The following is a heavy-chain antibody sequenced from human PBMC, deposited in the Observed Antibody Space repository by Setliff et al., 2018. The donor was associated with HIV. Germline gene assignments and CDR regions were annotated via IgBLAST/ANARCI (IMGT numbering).Heavy chain of an antibody. V-gene: IGHV4-39*07. Sequence: SETLSLTCTVSGGSISSFSYYWGWIRQPPGKGPEWIGSIFHTGNTYYNPSLKGRVTISVDTSKNQFSLKLSSVTAADTAVYYCARAGMSHDYGDYVPWGPGTLVTVSS. J-gene: IGHJ5*02. CDR3: ARAGMSHDYGDYVP. CDR2: IFHTGNT. CDR1: GGSISSFSYY. D-gene: IGHD4-17*01.